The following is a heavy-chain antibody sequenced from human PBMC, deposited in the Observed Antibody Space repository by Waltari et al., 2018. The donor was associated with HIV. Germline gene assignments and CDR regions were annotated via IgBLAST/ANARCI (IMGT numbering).Heavy chain of an antibody. CDR2: ISRSSISI. CDR3: ARDINGGWGY. D-gene: IGHD7-27*01. V-gene: IGHV3-48*01. J-gene: IGHJ4*02. Sequence: EVQLVESGGGLVQPGGSLRLSCAASGFTFSNYTMNWVRQDPGKGLEGVSYISRSSISIFYADSVKGRFTSSRDNAKNSLYLQMNSLRVEDTAVYYCARDINGGWGYWGQGTLVTVAS. CDR1: GFTFSNYT.